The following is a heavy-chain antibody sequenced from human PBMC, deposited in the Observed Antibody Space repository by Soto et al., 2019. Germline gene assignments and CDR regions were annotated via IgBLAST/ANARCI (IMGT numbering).Heavy chain of an antibody. V-gene: IGHV3-48*01. Sequence: SLRLSCAASAFNFSNYNMNWVRQVPGKGLEWVSYISSTSSTIKYADSVKGRFTVSRDNAKNSLYLQMNSLRVEDTAVYYCARYDYSSRWFDPWSQGTLVTVSS. J-gene: IGHJ5*02. CDR1: AFNFSNYN. CDR3: ARYDYSSRWFDP. D-gene: IGHD3-10*01. CDR2: ISSTSSTI.